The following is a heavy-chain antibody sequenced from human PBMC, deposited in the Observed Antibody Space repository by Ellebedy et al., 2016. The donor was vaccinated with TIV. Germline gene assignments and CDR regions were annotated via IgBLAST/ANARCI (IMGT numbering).Heavy chain of an antibody. CDR3: AKGDIVVVVAANDAFDI. CDR2: ISGSGGST. Sequence: GESLKISCAASGFTFSSYAMSWVRQAPGKGLEWVSAISGSGGSTYYAASVKGRFTISRDNSKNTLYLQMNSLRAEDTAVYYCAKGDIVVVVAANDAFDIWGQGTMATVSS. J-gene: IGHJ3*02. CDR1: GFTFSSYA. D-gene: IGHD2-15*01. V-gene: IGHV3-23*01.